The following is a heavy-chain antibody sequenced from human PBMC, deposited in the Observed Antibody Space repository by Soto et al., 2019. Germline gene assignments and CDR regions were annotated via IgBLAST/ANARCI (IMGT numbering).Heavy chain of an antibody. CDR1: GYTFTSYD. CDR2: MNPNSGNT. Sequence: ASVKVSCKASGYTFTSYDINWVRQATGQGLEWMGWMNPNSGNTGYAQKFQGRVTMTRNTSISTAYMELSSLRSEDTAVYYCARGHDDYSNYDDAFDIWGQGTMVTVSS. V-gene: IGHV1-8*01. D-gene: IGHD4-4*01. CDR3: ARGHDDYSNYDDAFDI. J-gene: IGHJ3*02.